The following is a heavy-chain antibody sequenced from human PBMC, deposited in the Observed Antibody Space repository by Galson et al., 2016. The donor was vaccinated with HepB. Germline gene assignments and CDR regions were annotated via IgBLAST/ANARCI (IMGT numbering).Heavy chain of an antibody. D-gene: IGHD6-19*01. CDR3: GRPGSVSGWYYFDS. Sequence: SETLSLTCTVSGEPINRDSYFWGWIRQPPGKGLEWIGSMSYDGSSYLNPSLKSRVAISVDTSKNQFSLKLTSVTAADTAVYYCGRPGSVSGWYYFDSWGQGTLVTVSS. V-gene: IGHV4-39*01. CDR1: GEPINRDSYF. CDR2: MSYDGSS. J-gene: IGHJ4*02.